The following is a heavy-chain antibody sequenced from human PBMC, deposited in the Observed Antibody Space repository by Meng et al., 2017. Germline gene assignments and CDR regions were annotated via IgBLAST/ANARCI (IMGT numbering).Heavy chain of an antibody. Sequence: QASRPGLVTRSETLSLTCTVSGGSISSYYWSWIRQPARKGLEWIGRIYTSGSTNYNPSLKSRVTMSVDTSKNQFSLKLSSVTAADTAVYYCARGGGSSWSHYNDYWGQGTLVTVSS. J-gene: IGHJ4*02. CDR3: ARGGGSSWSHYNDY. D-gene: IGHD6-13*01. CDR2: IYTSGST. V-gene: IGHV4-4*07. CDR1: GGSISSYY.